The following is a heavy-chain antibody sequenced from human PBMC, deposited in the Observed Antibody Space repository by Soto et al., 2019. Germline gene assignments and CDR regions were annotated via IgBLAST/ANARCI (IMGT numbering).Heavy chain of an antibody. CDR3: ARGDATKIVVTTYSAMDV. J-gene: IGHJ6*02. V-gene: IGHV1-69*12. CDR2: IIPVFGTP. CDR1: GGSLSNFG. D-gene: IGHD3-22*01. Sequence: QVQLVQSGAEVKKPGSSVKVSCTASGGSLSNFGISWVRQAPGQGLEWMGAIIPVFGTPNYAQKFQDRVTINADESTTTVYMEVRRLTSEDTAVYYCARGDATKIVVTTYSAMDVWGQGTTVTVSS.